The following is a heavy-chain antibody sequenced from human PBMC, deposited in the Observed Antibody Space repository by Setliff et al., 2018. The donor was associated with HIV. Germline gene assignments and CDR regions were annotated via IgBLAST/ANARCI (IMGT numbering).Heavy chain of an antibody. J-gene: IGHJ5*02. D-gene: IGHD3-16*01. CDR2: IKQDGSEI. CDR3: ANLWELGA. CDR1: GFTFSNYW. V-gene: IGHV3-7*03. Sequence: SLRLSCAASGFTFSNYWMDWVRQAPGKGLEWVATIKQDGSEIYYMDSVKGRFTISRDNARTSLYLEMSSLRDEDTAVYLCANLWELGAWGQGTLVTVSS.